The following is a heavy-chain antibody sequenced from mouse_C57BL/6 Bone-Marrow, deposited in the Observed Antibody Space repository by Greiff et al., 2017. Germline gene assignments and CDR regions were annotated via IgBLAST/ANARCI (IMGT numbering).Heavy chain of an antibody. CDR1: GYTFTSYW. CDR2: IDPSDSYT. CDR3: ARRGSSDAMDY. V-gene: IGHV1-69*01. Sequence: QVQLQQPGAELVMPGASVKLSCKASGYTFTSYWMHWVKQRPGQGLEWIGEIDPSDSYTNYNQKFKGKSTLTVDKSSSTAYMQLRSLTSEDSAVYYCARRGSSDAMDYWGQGTAVTVSS. J-gene: IGHJ4*01. D-gene: IGHD1-1*01.